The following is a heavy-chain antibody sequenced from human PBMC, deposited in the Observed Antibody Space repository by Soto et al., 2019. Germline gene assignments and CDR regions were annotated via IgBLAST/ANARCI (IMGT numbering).Heavy chain of an antibody. V-gene: IGHV4-39*07. Sequence: SETLSLTCTVSGGSISSSSYYWGWIRQPPGKGLEWIGSIYYSGSTYYNPSLRSRITMSVYTSKNQFSLKLTSVTAADTAVYYCARERYNGLYLDSWGQGTLVTVSS. J-gene: IGHJ4*02. D-gene: IGHD1-26*01. CDR3: ARERYNGLYLDS. CDR1: GGSISSSSYY. CDR2: IYYSGST.